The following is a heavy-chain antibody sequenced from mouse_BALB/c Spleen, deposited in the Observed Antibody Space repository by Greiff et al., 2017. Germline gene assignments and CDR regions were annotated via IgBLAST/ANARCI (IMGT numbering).Heavy chain of an antibody. Sequence: QVQLQQSGAELVKPGASVKLSCKASGYTFTSYDINWVRQRPEQGLEWIGWIFPGDGSTNYDEKFKSKGTLTVDTSSSTAYMHLSSLTSEDSAVYYCTTSGRGYYGYDEGAMDYWGQGTSVTVSS. CDR3: TTSGRGYYGYDEGAMDY. V-gene: IGHV1-85*01. J-gene: IGHJ4*01. CDR2: IFPGDGST. CDR1: GYTFTSYD. D-gene: IGHD2-2*01.